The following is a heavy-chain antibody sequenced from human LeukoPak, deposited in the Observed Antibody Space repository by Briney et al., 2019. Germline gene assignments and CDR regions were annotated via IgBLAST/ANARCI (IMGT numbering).Heavy chain of an antibody. V-gene: IGHV3-30*02. J-gene: IGHJ4*02. CDR2: IRYDGSNK. CDR1: GFTFSSYG. D-gene: IGHD3-10*01. Sequence: GGSLRLSCAASGFTFSSYGMHWVRQAPGKGLEWAAFIRYDGSNKYYADSVKGRFTISRDNSKNTLYLQMNSLRAEDTAVYYCARGSGNYFDYWGQGTLVTVSS. CDR3: ARGSGNYFDY.